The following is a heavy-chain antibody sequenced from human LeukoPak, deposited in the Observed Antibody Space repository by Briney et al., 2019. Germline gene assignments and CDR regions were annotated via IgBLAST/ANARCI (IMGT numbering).Heavy chain of an antibody. J-gene: IGHJ4*02. CDR3: ATDGGLLWFGELRH. CDR1: GFTFSSYA. Sequence: GSLRLSCAASGFTFSSYAMSWVRQAPGKGLEWVSAISGSGGSTYYADSVKGRFTISRDNSKNTLYLQMNSLRVEDTAVYYCATDGGLLWFGELRHWGQGTLVTVSS. V-gene: IGHV3-23*01. D-gene: IGHD3-10*01. CDR2: ISGSGGST.